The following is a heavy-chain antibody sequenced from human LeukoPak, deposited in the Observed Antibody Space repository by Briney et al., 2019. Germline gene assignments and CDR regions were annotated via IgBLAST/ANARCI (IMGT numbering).Heavy chain of an antibody. Sequence: GGSLRLSFVVSGFTFNRCWMNWVRQAPGKGLEWVTHINPDGRDTYYVDSVKGRFTISRDNAQNSMYLQMNSLRVEDTAVYYCTSWGDTTAEYFQRWGQGTLVTVSS. CDR1: GFTFNRCW. D-gene: IGHD2-21*02. V-gene: IGHV3-7*01. J-gene: IGHJ1*01. CDR2: INPDGRDT. CDR3: TSWGDTTAEYFQR.